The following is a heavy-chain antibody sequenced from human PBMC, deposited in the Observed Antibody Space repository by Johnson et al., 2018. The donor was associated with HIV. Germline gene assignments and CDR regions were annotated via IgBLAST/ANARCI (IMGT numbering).Heavy chain of an antibody. CDR1: GFTVSSNY. V-gene: IGHV3-66*02. J-gene: IGHJ3*02. CDR2: IYSGGST. Sequence: VQLVESGGGLVQPGGSLRLSCAASGFTVSSNYMSWVRQAPGKGLEWVSVIYSGGSTYYADYVKGRFTISRDNSKNTLYLQMNSLRAEDTAVYYCARGIPTLPLTGTLVDPFDIWGQGTMVTVSS. D-gene: IGHD7-27*01. CDR3: ARGIPTLPLTGTLVDPFDI.